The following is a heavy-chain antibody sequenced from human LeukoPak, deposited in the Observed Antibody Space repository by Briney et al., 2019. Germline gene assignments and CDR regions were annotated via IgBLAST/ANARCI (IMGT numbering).Heavy chain of an antibody. D-gene: IGHD3-22*01. CDR1: GFTFSNYA. J-gene: IGHJ4*02. V-gene: IGHV3-64*01. CDR3: ARGGYYDSSGSFDY. CDR2: ISTNGGST. Sequence: GGSLRLSCAASGFTFSNYAMYWVRQAPGRGLEYVSAISTNGGSTDYANSVKGRFTISRDNSDNRVFLQMGTLRAEDMAVYYCARGGYYDSSGSFDYWGQGILVTVSP.